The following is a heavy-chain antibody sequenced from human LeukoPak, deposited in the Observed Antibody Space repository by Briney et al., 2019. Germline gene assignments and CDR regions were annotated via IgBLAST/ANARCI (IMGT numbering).Heavy chain of an antibody. CDR3: ARSGKRGYSGYDYGNYFDY. Sequence: ASVKVSCKASGYTFTSYYMHWVRQAPGQGLEWMGIINPSGGSTSYAQKFQGRVTMTRDTSTSTVYMELSSLRSEDTAVYYCARSGKRGYSGYDYGNYFDYWGQGTLVTVSS. CDR2: INPSGGST. V-gene: IGHV1-46*01. D-gene: IGHD5-12*01. CDR1: GYTFTSYY. J-gene: IGHJ4*02.